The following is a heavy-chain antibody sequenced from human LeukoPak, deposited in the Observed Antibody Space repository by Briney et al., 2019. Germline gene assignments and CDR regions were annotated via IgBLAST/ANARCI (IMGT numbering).Heavy chain of an antibody. CDR2: IYYSGST. V-gene: IGHV4-59*01. D-gene: IGHD6-6*01. CDR1: GGSISSYY. J-gene: IGHJ4*02. CDR3: ARGYSSSSWFDY. Sequence: PSETLSLTCTVSGGSISSYYWSWIRQPPGKGLEWIGYIYYSGSTNYNPSLKSRVTISVDTPKNQLSLKLSSVTAADTAVYYCARGYSSSSWFDYWGQGTLVTVSS.